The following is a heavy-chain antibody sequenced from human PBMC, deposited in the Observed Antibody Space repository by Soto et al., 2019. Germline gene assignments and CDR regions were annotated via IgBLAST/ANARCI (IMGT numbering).Heavy chain of an antibody. CDR1: GFTFSSFA. D-gene: IGHD1-7*01. CDR3: ARELELPQDAFDI. J-gene: IGHJ3*02. CDR2: IWYDGSNK. V-gene: IGHV3-33*01. Sequence: QVQLVESGGGVVQPGRSLRLSCAASGFTFSSFAIHWVRQAPGKGLEWVAVIWYDGSNKYYADSVKGRFTISRNNSKNTLYLQMNGLRAEDTAVYYCARELELPQDAFDIWGQGAMVTVSS.